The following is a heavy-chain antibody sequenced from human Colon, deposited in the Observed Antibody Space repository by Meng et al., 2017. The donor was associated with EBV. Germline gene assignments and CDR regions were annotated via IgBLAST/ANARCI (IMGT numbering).Heavy chain of an antibody. CDR3: AKHYVRSHDY. J-gene: IGHJ4*02. Sequence: VRLLEAGGGVVQPGGSLRLSCATSGFFFDNYDISWGRQAPGKGLEWVSAASYSGGQTYYADSVKGRFTVSRDNSKSTVYLQMDSLRVEDTAIYYCAKHYVRSHDYWGQGTLVTVSS. V-gene: IGHV3-23*01. CDR1: GFFFDNYD. CDR2: ASYSGGQT. D-gene: IGHD3-10*02.